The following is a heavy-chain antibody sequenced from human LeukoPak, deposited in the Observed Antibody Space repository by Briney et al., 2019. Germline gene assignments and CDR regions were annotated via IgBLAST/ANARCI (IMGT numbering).Heavy chain of an antibody. CDR3: ARVGTTSNFYYYYGMDV. CDR2: INSDGSTT. V-gene: IGHV3-74*01. CDR1: GFTFSSYW. Sequence: GGSLRLSCAASGFTFSSYWMYWVRQAPGKGLGWVSRINSDGSTTSYADSVKGRFTISRDNAKNPLYLQMNSLRAEDTAVYYCARVGTTSNFYYYYGMDVWGQGTTVTVSS. J-gene: IGHJ6*02. D-gene: IGHD2/OR15-2a*01.